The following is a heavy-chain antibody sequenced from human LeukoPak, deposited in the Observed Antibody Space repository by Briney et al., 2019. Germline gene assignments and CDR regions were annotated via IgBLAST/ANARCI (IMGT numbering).Heavy chain of an antibody. V-gene: IGHV3-23*01. CDR1: GFTFSSYA. J-gene: IGHJ4*02. CDR2: ISGSGGST. D-gene: IGHD3-9*01. Sequence: PGGSLRLSCAASGFTFSSYAMSWVRQAPGKGLEWVSAISGSGGSTYYADSVKGRFTISRDNSKNTLYLQMNSLRAEDTAVYYCAKAYVLRYFDRSGPYYFDYWGQGTLVTVSS. CDR3: AKAYVLRYFDRSGPYYFDY.